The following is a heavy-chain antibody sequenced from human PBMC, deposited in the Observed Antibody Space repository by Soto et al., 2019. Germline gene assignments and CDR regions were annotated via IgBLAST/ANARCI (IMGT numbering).Heavy chain of an antibody. CDR1: GFTFSSYW. CDR2: IKQDGSEK. Sequence: PGGSLRLSCAASGFTFSSYWMSWVRQAPGKGLEWVANIKQDGSEKYYVDSVKGRFTISRDNAKNSLYLQMNSLRAEDTAVYYCARASTDITMIVVVPDLTFDYWGQGTLVTVSS. V-gene: IGHV3-7*01. CDR3: ARASTDITMIVVVPDLTFDY. D-gene: IGHD3-22*01. J-gene: IGHJ4*02.